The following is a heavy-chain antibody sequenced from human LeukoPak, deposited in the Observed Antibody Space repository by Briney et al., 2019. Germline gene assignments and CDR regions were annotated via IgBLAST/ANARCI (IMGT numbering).Heavy chain of an antibody. CDR2: INSDGSRT. CDR3: ARPETQYSSGLDGFDI. D-gene: IGHD6-19*01. J-gene: IGHJ3*02. CDR1: GFTFSTYW. V-gene: IGHV3-74*01. Sequence: GGSLRLSCAAPGFTFSTYWMHWVRQAPGKGLVWVSRINSDGSRTTYADSVKGRFTIFRDNAKNTLYLQMNSLRTEDTAVYYCARPETQYSSGLDGFDIWGQGTMVTVSS.